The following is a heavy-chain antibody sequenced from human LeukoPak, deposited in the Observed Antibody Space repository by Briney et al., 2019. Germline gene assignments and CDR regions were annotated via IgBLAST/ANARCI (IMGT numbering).Heavy chain of an antibody. CDR2: IYSGGST. CDR3: ARGGSPPKTYYYYGMDV. Sequence: GGSLRLSCAASGSTVSSNYMSWVRQAPGKGLEWVSVIYSGGSTYYADSVKGRFTISRDNSKNTLYLQMNSLRAEDTAVYYCARGGSPPKTYYYYGMDVWGQGTTVTVSS. D-gene: IGHD3-10*01. CDR1: GSTVSSNY. J-gene: IGHJ6*02. V-gene: IGHV3-53*01.